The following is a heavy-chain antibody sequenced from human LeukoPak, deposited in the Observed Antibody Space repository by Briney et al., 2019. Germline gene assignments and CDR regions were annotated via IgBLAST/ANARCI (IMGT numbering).Heavy chain of an antibody. Sequence: SETLSLTCTVSGASIGSYYWSWIRQPPGKGLEWIGYIYYTGTTDYNPSLKSRVTISVDTSENQFSLKLSSVTAADTAVYYCASPNGSGYYFDYWGQGTLVTVSS. J-gene: IGHJ4*02. D-gene: IGHD3-3*01. CDR2: IYYTGTT. CDR3: ASPNGSGYYFDY. CDR1: GASIGSYY. V-gene: IGHV4-59*08.